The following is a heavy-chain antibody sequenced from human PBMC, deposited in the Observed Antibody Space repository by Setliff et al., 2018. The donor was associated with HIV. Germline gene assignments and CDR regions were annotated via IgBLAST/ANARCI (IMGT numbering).Heavy chain of an antibody. D-gene: IGHD5-18*01. CDR2: VHNSGGT. Sequence: KPSETLSLTCTVSGGSISTNSYYWGWIRQSPGKGLEWVGNVHNSGGTNYNPSLKSRVSISVDTSKNQFSLNVNSVTAPDTAVYYCVRHTRDTSLAHYYYYIDVWGKGTTVTV. J-gene: IGHJ6*03. CDR1: GGSISTNSYY. V-gene: IGHV4-39*01. CDR3: VRHTRDTSLAHYYYYIDV.